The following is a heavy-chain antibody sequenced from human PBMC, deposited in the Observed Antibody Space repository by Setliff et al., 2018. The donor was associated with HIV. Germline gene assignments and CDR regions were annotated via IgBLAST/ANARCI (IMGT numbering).Heavy chain of an antibody. CDR1: GGSISGSSYY. V-gene: IGHV4-39*01. J-gene: IGHJ1*01. CDR3: ASSRSLFGEEYFHH. CDR2: IYHSGCA. Sequence: SETLSLTCNVSGGSISGSSYYWGWIRQPPGKGLEWIGSIYHSGCASHNPSLKSRITISVDTSKNQFSLKLRSVTAADTAVYYCASSRSLFGEEYFHHWGQGTLVTVSS. D-gene: IGHD3-10*02.